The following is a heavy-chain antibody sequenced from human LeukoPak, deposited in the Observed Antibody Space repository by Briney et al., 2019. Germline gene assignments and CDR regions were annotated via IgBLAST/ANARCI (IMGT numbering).Heavy chain of an antibody. CDR2: IYTSGST. D-gene: IGHD3-10*01. J-gene: IGHJ3*02. Sequence: SETLSLTCTVSGGSISSYYWSWIRQPPGKGLEWIGYIYTSGSTNYNPSLKSRVTISVDTSKNQFSLKLSSVTAADTAVYYCARRRGLTYDAFDIWGQGTMVTVSS. V-gene: IGHV4-4*09. CDR1: GGSISSYY. CDR3: ARRRGLTYDAFDI.